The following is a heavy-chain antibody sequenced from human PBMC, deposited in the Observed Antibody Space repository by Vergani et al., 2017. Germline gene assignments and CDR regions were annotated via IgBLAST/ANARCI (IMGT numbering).Heavy chain of an antibody. CDR2: IYYSGST. CDR3: ARHSTVEWLVKLGWIDP. J-gene: IGHJ5*02. D-gene: IGHD6-19*01. CDR1: GASIRSRNYY. V-gene: IGHV4-39*01. Sequence: QLQLQESGPGLVKPSATLSLTCSVSGASIRSRNYYWGWIRQPPGKGLEWIASIYYSGSTYYNPSLKSRVTISVDTSKNQLSLKLSPVTAADTAVYFCARHSTVEWLVKLGWIDPWGQGILVTVSS.